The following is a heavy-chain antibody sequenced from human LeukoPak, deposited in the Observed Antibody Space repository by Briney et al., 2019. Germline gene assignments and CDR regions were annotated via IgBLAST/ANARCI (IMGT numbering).Heavy chain of an antibody. CDR1: GFTFSSYG. V-gene: IGHV3-30*02. D-gene: IGHD3-22*01. J-gene: IGHJ4*02. CDR2: IRYDGSNK. Sequence: GGSLRLSCAASGFTFSSYGMHWVRQAPGKGPEWVAFIRYDGSNKYYADSVKGRFTISRDNSKNTLYLQMNSLRAEDTAVYYCAKDRLGRSGGYYWDYWGQGTLVTVSS. CDR3: AKDRLGRSGGYYWDY.